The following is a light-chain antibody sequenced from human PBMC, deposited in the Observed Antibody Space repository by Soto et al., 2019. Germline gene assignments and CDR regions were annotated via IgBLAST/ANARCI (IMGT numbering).Light chain of an antibody. CDR3: QSYDSSNQGVV. V-gene: IGLV6-57*04. Sequence: NFMLTQPHSVSESPGKTVTISCTRSSGSIASNYVQWYQQRPGSAPTTMIYEDNQRPSGVPDRFSGSIDSSSNSASLTISGLKTEDEADYYCQSYDSSNQGVVFGGGTQLTVL. J-gene: IGLJ2*01. CDR1: SGSIASNY. CDR2: EDN.